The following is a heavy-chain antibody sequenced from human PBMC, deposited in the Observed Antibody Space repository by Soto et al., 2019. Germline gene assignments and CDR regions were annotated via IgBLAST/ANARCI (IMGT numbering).Heavy chain of an antibody. Sequence: GGSHRVSCAASGVTFSSYAMSWVRQAPGKGLEWVSAISGSGGSTYYADSVKGRFTISRDNSKNTLYLQMNSLRAEDTAVYYCAKGSRTTGTTSWFDPWGQGTLVTVSS. CDR2: ISGSGGST. CDR1: GVTFSSYA. CDR3: AKGSRTTGTTSWFDP. J-gene: IGHJ5*02. V-gene: IGHV3-23*01. D-gene: IGHD1-1*01.